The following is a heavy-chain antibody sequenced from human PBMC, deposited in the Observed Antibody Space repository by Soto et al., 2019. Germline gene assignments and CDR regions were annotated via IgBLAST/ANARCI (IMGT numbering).Heavy chain of an antibody. D-gene: IGHD3-3*01. CDR3: ARGRSSVPDRRGIGYYGLDV. J-gene: IGHJ6*02. CDR1: GGSFSNYY. CDR2: INDSGIT. V-gene: IGHV4-34*01. Sequence: QVQLQQWGAEVLKPSETLSLTCVVNGGSFSNYYWTWIRQPPGKGLEWIGEINDSGITDSNPSLESRVTISVDMSKNQFSLRVNSVTAADTAVYHCARGRSSVPDRRGIGYYGLDVWGQGTTATVSS.